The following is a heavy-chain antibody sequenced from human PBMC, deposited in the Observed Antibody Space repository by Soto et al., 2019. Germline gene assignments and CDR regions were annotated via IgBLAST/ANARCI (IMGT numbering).Heavy chain of an antibody. CDR3: AREENCSDGICYSEYFQR. J-gene: IGHJ1*01. CDR2: VNPSGGST. Sequence: QLQLVQSGAEVKKPGASVKVSCKASGYIFTAYSMHWVRQAPGQGLEWMGVVNPSGGSTNYAQKFQGRITITRDTSTSTVYMDLSSLTSEDTAVYYCAREENCSDGICYSEYFQRWGQGTLVTVSS. V-gene: IGHV1-46*01. CDR1: GYIFTAYS. D-gene: IGHD2-15*01.